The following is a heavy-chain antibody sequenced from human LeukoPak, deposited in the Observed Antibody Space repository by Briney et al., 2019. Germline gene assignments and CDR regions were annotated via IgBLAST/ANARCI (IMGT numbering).Heavy chain of an antibody. CDR3: AKDGPRYSSSWYLGY. D-gene: IGHD6-13*01. V-gene: IGHV3-23*01. CDR2: ISGSGGST. CDR1: GFTFSSYA. Sequence: GGSLRLSCAASGFTFSSYAMSWVRQAPGKGLEWVSAISGSGGSTYYADSVKGRFTISRDNSKNTLYLQMNSLRAEDTAVCYCAKDGPRYSSSWYLGYWGQGTLVTVSS. J-gene: IGHJ4*02.